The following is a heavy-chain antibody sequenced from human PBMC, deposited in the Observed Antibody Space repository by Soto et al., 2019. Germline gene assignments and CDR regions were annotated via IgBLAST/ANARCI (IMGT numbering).Heavy chain of an antibody. CDR1: GFTFSGFW. V-gene: IGHV3-15*07. J-gene: IGHJ4*01. D-gene: IGHD3-22*01. Sequence: PGGSLRLSCAASGFTFSGFWMYWVRQAPGEGQGLRRGLEWVGRVKSKNDGGTTDFAAPVKGRFAISRDDSKNMVYLEMNSLQTEDTAIYYCTTDSYITSIIVRFDYWGHGTLVTVSS. CDR3: TTDSYITSIIVRFDY. CDR2: VKSKNDGGTT.